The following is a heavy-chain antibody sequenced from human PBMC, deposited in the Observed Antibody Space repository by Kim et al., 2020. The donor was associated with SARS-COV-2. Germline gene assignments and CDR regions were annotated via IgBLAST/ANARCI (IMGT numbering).Heavy chain of an antibody. CDR2: ISYDGSNK. CDR3: AKDRQHPRGQLWLAYYYGMDV. D-gene: IGHD5-18*01. V-gene: IGHV3-30*18. Sequence: GGSLRLSCAASGFTFSSYGMHWVRQAPGKGLEWVAVISYDGSNKYYADSVKGRFTISRDNSKNTLYLQMNSLRAEDTAVYYCAKDRQHPRGQLWLAYYYGMDVWGQGTTVTVSS. CDR1: GFTFSSYG. J-gene: IGHJ6*02.